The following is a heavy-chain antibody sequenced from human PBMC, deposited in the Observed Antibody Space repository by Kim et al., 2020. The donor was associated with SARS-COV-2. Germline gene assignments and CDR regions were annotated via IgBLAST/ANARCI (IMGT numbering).Heavy chain of an antibody. CDR1: GGSISSGGYS. Sequence: SETLSLTCAVSGGSISSGGYSWSWIRQPPGKGLEWIGYIYHSGSTYYNPSLKSRVTISVDRSKNQFSLKLSSVTAADTAVYYCARGLGELSPLDYWGQGTLVTVSS. D-gene: IGHD3-16*01. V-gene: IGHV4-30-2*01. CDR2: IYHSGST. CDR3: ARGLGELSPLDY. J-gene: IGHJ4*02.